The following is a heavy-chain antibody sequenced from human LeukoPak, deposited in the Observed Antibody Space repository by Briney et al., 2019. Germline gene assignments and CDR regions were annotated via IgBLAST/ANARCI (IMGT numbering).Heavy chain of an antibody. CDR3: ARVSHYYDSSGYYEGWFDP. CDR1: GYTFTSYG. Sequence: ASVKVSCKSFGYTFTSYGISWVRQAPGQGLEWMGWISAYNGNTNYAQKLQGRVTMTTDTSTSTAYMELRSLRSDDTAVYYCARVSHYYDSSGYYEGWFDPWGQGTLVTVSS. CDR2: ISAYNGNT. V-gene: IGHV1-18*01. D-gene: IGHD3-22*01. J-gene: IGHJ5*02.